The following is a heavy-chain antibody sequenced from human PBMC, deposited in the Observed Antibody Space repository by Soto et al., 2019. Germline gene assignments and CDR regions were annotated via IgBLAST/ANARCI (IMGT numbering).Heavy chain of an antibody. D-gene: IGHD4-17*01. CDR3: ARDKHDYFNRGIGFDT. V-gene: IGHV6-1*02. CDR2: TYYRSKWYN. CDR1: GDSVSSNGAA. Sequence: QVQLQQSGPGLVKPSQTLSLTCAISGDSVSSNGAAWNWISQSPSRGLEWLGRTYYRSKWYNDYAVPVKSRINIITNTSKSQFSLQLNSVTPEDTAVYYCARDKHDYFNRGIGFDTWGQGILVTVSS. J-gene: IGHJ5*02.